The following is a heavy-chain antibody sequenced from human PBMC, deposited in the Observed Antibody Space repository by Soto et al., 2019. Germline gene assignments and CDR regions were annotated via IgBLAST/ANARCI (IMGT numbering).Heavy chain of an antibody. V-gene: IGHV2-26*01. Sequence: QVTLKESGPVLVKPTETLTLTCTVSGFSLSNARMGVSWIRQPPGKALEWLAHIFSNDEKSYSTSLKSRLTISKDTSKRQVVLTMTNMDPVDTATYYCARIWEMANQTPYFDYWGQGTLVTVSS. CDR2: IFSNDEK. J-gene: IGHJ4*02. CDR3: ARIWEMANQTPYFDY. D-gene: IGHD1-26*01. CDR1: GFSLSNARMG.